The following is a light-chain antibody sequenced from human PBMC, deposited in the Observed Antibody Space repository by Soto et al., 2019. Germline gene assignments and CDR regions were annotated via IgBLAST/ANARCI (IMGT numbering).Light chain of an antibody. J-gene: IGLJ3*02. CDR1: SSDVGGYNY. CDR2: EVS. V-gene: IGLV2-14*01. CDR3: SSYTSSSTLGV. Sequence: QSALTKPASVSGSPGQSITISCTGTSSDVGGYNYVSWYQQHPGKAPKLMIYEVSNRPSGVSNRFSGSKSGNTASLTISGLQAEDDAEYYCSSYTSSSTLGVFGGGTKLTVL.